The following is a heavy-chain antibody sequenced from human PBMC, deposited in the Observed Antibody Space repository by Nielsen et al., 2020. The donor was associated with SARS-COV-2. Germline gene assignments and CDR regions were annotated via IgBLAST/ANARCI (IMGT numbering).Heavy chain of an antibody. CDR2: ISSSSSYT. J-gene: IGHJ4*02. CDR3: ARDLRATKYYYDSSGYYYDY. V-gene: IGHV3-11*06. D-gene: IGHD3-22*01. Sequence: GESLKISCAASGFTFSDYYMSWIRQAPGKGLEWVSYISSSSSYTNYADSVKGRFTISRDNAKNSLYLQMNSLRAEDTAVYYCARDLRATKYYYDSSGYYYDYWGQGTLVTVSS. CDR1: GFTFSDYY.